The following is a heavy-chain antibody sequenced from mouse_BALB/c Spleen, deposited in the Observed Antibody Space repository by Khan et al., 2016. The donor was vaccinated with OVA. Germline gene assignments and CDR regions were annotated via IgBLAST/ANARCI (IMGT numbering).Heavy chain of an antibody. J-gene: IGHJ4*01. V-gene: IGHV1S56*01. CDR1: GYTFTSYY. D-gene: IGHD2-4*01. CDR3: ARDDYFVGDAMDY. CDR2: IYPGNVNT. Sequence: QVQLKQSGPELVKPGASVRISCKASGYTFTSYYIHWVKQRPGQGLEWIGWIYPGNVNTKYNEKLKGKATLTADKSSSTAYMQLSSLTSEDSAVYFRARDDYFVGDAMDYWGQGTSVTVSS.